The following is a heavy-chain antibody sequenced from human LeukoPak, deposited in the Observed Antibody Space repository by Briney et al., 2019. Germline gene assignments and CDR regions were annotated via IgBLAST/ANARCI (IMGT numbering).Heavy chain of an antibody. CDR1: GGTFSSYG. CDR2: TIPIFSSA. J-gene: IGHJ4*02. Sequence: SVKVSCKASGGTFSSYGITWARQAPGQGLEWLGGTIPIFSSADYAQRFQGRVTITTDESTSTAYMELSSLRSDDTAVYYCARGPAKMVAVTHFDYWGQGTLVTVSS. CDR3: ARGPAKMVAVTHFDY. D-gene: IGHD2-15*01. V-gene: IGHV1-69*05.